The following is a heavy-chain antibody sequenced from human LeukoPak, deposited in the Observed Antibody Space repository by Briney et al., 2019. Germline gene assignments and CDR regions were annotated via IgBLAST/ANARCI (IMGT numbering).Heavy chain of an antibody. CDR2: IYYTGST. CDR1: GGSISSNY. J-gene: IGHJ3*02. Sequence: PSETLSLTCTVSGGSISSNYWSWIRQPPGKGLEWIGYIYYTGSTNYNPSLKSRVTLSVDTSKNQLSLRLSSVTAAGTAVYYCARDRERAFDIWGQGTMVTVSS. V-gene: IGHV4-59*01. D-gene: IGHD6-25*01. CDR3: ARDRERAFDI.